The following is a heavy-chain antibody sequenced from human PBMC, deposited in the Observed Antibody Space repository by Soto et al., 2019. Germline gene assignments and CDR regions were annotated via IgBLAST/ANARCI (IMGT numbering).Heavy chain of an antibody. Sequence: GASVRVSCKASGYTFTSYYMHWVRQPPGQGLEWMGIINPSGGSTSYAQKFQRRVTMTRDTSTSTVYMELSSLRSEDTAVYYCGSVCGGDCYPHFDYWGQGTLVTVSS. V-gene: IGHV1-46*01. CDR2: INPSGGST. CDR3: GSVCGGDCYPHFDY. CDR1: GYTFTSYY. J-gene: IGHJ4*02. D-gene: IGHD2-21*02.